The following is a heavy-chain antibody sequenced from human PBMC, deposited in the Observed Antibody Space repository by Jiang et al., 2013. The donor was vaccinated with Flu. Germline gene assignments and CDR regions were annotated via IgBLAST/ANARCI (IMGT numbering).Heavy chain of an antibody. V-gene: IGHV5-51*01. CDR3: ARGMTYCSGTSCNTAAFDY. J-gene: IGHJ4*02. CDR2: SILMTLTP. D-gene: IGHD2-2*02. Sequence: GWVRQMPGKGLEWMGSSILMTLTPDTARPSQGQVTISADKSISAAYLQWGSLKASDTAIYYCARGMTYCSGTSCNTAAFDYWGQGALVTVSS.